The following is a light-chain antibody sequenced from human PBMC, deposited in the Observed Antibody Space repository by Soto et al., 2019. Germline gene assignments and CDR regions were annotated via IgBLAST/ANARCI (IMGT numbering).Light chain of an antibody. CDR1: QDISSY. CDR2: GAD. V-gene: IGKV1-9*01. CDR3: QQVNYYPIT. Sequence: DIPLTQSPAFLSASVGDRVTITCRASQDISSYLAWYQQKPGKAPNLLIYGADILQNGVPSRFSGSGSGTEFTLTIGSLQPEDFATYYCQQVNYYPITFGPGTKVDIK. J-gene: IGKJ3*01.